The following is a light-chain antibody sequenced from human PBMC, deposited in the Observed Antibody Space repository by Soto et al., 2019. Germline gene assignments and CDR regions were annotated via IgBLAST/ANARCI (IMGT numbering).Light chain of an antibody. CDR3: ATWDRLLSLVV. J-gene: IGLJ2*01. V-gene: IGLV1-51*01. Sequence: HSVLTQPPSVSAAPGQKVSIACSGSGSNTGSYSVSWYQTLPGTAPKLLIYDDNKRPSGIPDRFSGSKSGTSATLGITGLQTGYEDDYYCATWDRLLSLVVFGGGTKLTVL. CDR1: GSNTGSYS. CDR2: DDN.